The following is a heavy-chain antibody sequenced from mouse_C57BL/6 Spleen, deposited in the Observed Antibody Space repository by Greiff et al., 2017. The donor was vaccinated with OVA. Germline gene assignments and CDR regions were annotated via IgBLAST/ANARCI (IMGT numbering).Heavy chain of an antibody. CDR3: ARVHGSTLFDY. V-gene: IGHV5-16*01. D-gene: IGHD1-1*01. CDR2: INYDGSST. J-gene: IGHJ2*01. Sequence: EVHLVESEGGLVQPGSSMKLSCTASGFTFSDYYMAWVRQVPEKGLEWVANINYDGSSTYYLDSLKSRFIISRDNAKNILYLQMSSLKSEDTATYYCARVHGSTLFDYWGQGTTLTVSS. CDR1: GFTFSDYY.